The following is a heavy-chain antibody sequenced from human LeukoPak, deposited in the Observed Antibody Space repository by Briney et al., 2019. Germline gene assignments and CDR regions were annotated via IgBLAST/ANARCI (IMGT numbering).Heavy chain of an antibody. D-gene: IGHD3-22*01. J-gene: IGHJ5*02. CDR2: INTNTGDP. V-gene: IGHV7-4-1*02. CDR3: ARSRDYYDSSGYYSELWFDP. Sequence: EASVKVSCKASGYTFTSYDINWVRQAPGQGLEWMGWINTNTGDPTYAQGFTGRFVFSLDTSVSTAYLQISSLKAEDTAVYYCARSRDYYDSSGYYSELWFDPWGQGTLVTVS. CDR1: GYTFTSYD.